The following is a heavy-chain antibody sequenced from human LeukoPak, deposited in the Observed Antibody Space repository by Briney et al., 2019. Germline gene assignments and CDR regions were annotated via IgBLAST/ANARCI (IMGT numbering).Heavy chain of an antibody. CDR3: ARQLYCSSTSCYKVAAFDI. V-gene: IGHV3-48*01. Sequence: PGGSLRLSCAASGFTFSSYSMNWVRQAPGKGLEWVSYISSSSSTIYYADSVKGRFTISRDNAKNSLYLQMNSLRAEDTAVYYCARQLYCSSTSCYKVAAFDIWGQGTMVTVSS. J-gene: IGHJ3*02. CDR1: GFTFSSYS. CDR2: ISSSSSTI. D-gene: IGHD2-2*02.